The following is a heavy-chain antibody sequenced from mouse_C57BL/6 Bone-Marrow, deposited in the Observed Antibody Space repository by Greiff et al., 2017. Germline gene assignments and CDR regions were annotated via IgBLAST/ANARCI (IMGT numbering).Heavy chain of an antibody. V-gene: IGHV1-74*01. CDR1: GYTFTSYW. CDR2: IPPSDSDT. Sequence: QVHVKQPGAELVKPGASVKVSCKATGYTFTSYWMHWVKQRPGQGLAWIGRIPPSDSDTNYNQQFKGKATLTVDKSSSTAYMQLSSLTSEDSAIYYCAIPPNGCGSSYDYWGQGTTLTVSS. D-gene: IGHD1-1*01. J-gene: IGHJ2*01. CDR3: AIPPNGCGSSYDY.